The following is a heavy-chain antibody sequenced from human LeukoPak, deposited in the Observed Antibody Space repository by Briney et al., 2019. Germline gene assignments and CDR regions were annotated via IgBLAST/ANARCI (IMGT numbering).Heavy chain of an antibody. CDR2: INQDGSEK. Sequence: GGSLRLSCAASGFTFSSYWMTWVRQAPGKGLEWVANINQDGSEKYYVDSVKGRFTFSRDNAKNSLYLQMNSLRAEDTAVYYCARDSEGALDYWGQGTLVTVSS. J-gene: IGHJ4*02. V-gene: IGHV3-7*03. CDR3: ARDSEGALDY. CDR1: GFTFSSYW. D-gene: IGHD1-26*01.